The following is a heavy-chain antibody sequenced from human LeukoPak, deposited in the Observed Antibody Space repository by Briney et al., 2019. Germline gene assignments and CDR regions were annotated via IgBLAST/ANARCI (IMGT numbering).Heavy chain of an antibody. J-gene: IGHJ4*02. CDR2: IDRSGDNT. D-gene: IGHD3-10*01. V-gene: IGHV3-23*01. CDR1: GFTFSSYA. CDR3: SRGEGDDY. Sequence: PGGSLRLSCAASGFTFSSYAMSWVRQAPGKGLEWVSAIDRSGDNTYYGDSVKGRFTISRDISKNTLYLQMNSLRVDDTAIYYCSRGEGDDYWGQGTLVTVSS.